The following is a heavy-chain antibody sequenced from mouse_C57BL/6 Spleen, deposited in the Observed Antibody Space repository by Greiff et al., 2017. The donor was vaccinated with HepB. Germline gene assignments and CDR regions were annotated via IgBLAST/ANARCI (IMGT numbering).Heavy chain of an antibody. CDR2: IYPRSGNT. CDR1: GYTFTSYG. D-gene: IGHD1-1*01. Sequence: VQLVESGAELARPGASVKLSCKASGYTFTSYGISWVKQRTGQGLEWIGEIYPRSGNTYYNEKFKGKATLTADKSSSTAYMELRSLTSEDSAVYFCARGGAVVALYYYAMDYWGQGTSVTVSS. J-gene: IGHJ4*01. V-gene: IGHV1-81*01. CDR3: ARGGAVVALYYYAMDY.